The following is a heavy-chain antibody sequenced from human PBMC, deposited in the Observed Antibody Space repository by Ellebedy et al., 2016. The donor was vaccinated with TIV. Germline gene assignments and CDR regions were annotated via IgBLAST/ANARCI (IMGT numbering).Heavy chain of an antibody. Sequence: GESLKISCAASGLTFSSHAMSWVRQAPGKGLEWVSSITESGGNTYYADSVKGRFTFSRDNSKNTLYLQMNSLRAEDTAVYYCARDPVGVGPAFDIWGQGTMVTVSS. V-gene: IGHV3-23*01. CDR1: GLTFSSHA. J-gene: IGHJ3*02. CDR3: ARDPVGVGPAFDI. CDR2: ITESGGNT. D-gene: IGHD4-23*01.